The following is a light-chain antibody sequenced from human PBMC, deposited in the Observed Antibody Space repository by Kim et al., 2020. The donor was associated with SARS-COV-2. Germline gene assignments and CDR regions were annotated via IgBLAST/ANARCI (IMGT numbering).Light chain of an antibody. J-gene: IGLJ2*01. CDR3: CSYAGSYGEV. V-gene: IGLV2-11*01. CDR1: SSDVGGYNY. CDR2: DVS. Sequence: GQAVPISCPGTSSDVGGYNYVSWYQQHSGKAPKLMIYDVSKRPSGVPDRFSGSKSGNTASLTISGLQAEDEADYYCCSYAGSYGEVFGGGTQLTVL.